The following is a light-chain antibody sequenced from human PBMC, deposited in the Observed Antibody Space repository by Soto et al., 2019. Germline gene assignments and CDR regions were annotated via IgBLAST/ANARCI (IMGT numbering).Light chain of an antibody. CDR1: QSVSSY. J-gene: IGKJ2*01. V-gene: IGKV3-11*01. CDR2: DAS. Sequence: EIVLTQSPATLSLSPGERATLSCRASQSVSSYLAWYQQKPGQAPRLLIDDASNRATVITARFSGSGSGTDFTLNISSIEPEDFAVYYCQHRSNCSPYTFGQGTKLEIK. CDR3: QHRSNCSPYT.